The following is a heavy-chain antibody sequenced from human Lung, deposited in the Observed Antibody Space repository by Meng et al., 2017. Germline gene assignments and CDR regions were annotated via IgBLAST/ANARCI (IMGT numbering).Heavy chain of an antibody. CDR1: GGSISSSNYY. V-gene: IGHV4-30-4*01. CDR2: IYNSGST. CDR3: ARGQKGYFDL. Sequence: VHRQSSAPGRVKPSQTLSLTRPVSGGSISSSNYYWSWIRQPPGKGLEWSGHIYNSGSTYYNPSLKSRITISVDTSKNQFSLKLSSVTAADTAVYYCARGQKGYFDLWGRGTLVTVSS. J-gene: IGHJ2*01.